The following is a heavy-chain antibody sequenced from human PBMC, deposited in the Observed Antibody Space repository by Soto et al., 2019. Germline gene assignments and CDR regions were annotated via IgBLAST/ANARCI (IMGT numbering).Heavy chain of an antibody. Sequence: GGSLRLSCAASGFTFKIYSMNWVRQAPGKGLEWVSSISSSSNHIYYADSVKGRFTISRDNAKNSLYLQMNSLRAEDTAVYYCARGIPSHAFSSYYMDVWGRGTTVTVSS. CDR2: ISSSSNHI. V-gene: IGHV3-21*01. CDR3: ARGIPSHAFSSYYMDV. CDR1: GFTFKIYS. J-gene: IGHJ6*03.